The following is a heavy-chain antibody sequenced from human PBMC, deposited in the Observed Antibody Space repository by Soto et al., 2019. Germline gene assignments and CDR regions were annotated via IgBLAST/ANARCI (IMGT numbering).Heavy chain of an antibody. D-gene: IGHD5-12*01. J-gene: IGHJ4*02. V-gene: IGHV4-31*03. Sequence: QVQLQESGPGLVKPSQTLSLTCPVSGGSISSGGYYWGWIRQHPGKGVEWIGYINYSGSTYYNPSIKSRVTISIDTSNNQCSQKLSTVTAADTAVYYCARDDGYGRIDYWGQGTLVTVSS. CDR2: INYSGST. CDR3: ARDDGYGRIDY. CDR1: GGSISSGGYY.